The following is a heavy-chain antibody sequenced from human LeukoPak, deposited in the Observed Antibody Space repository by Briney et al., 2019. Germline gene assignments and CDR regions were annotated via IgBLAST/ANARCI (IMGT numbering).Heavy chain of an antibody. V-gene: IGHV3-21*01. Sequence: GGSLRLSCAASGFTFSSYAMSWVRQAPGKGLEWVSSISSSSSYIYYADSVKGRFTISRDNAKNSLYLQMNSLRAEDTAVYYCARDYGRYFDYWGQGTLVTASS. J-gene: IGHJ4*02. CDR3: ARDYGRYFDY. D-gene: IGHD3-16*01. CDR2: ISSSSSYI. CDR1: GFTFSSYA.